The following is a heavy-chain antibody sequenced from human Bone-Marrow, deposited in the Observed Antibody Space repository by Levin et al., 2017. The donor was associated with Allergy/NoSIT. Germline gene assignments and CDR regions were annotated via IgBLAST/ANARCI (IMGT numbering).Heavy chain of an antibody. CDR3: AREDAGSYKWVDP. V-gene: IGHV1-3*01. Sequence: EASVKVSCKAFGYSFSNSGMHWVRQAPGQSLEWMGWINVGDGNTVKSQRFQGRVTITRDTYASTVYMELNSLTFEDTAVYYCAREDAGSYKWVDPWGQGTLVTVSS. J-gene: IGHJ5*02. CDR2: INVGDGNT. CDR1: GYSFSNSG. D-gene: IGHD1-14*01.